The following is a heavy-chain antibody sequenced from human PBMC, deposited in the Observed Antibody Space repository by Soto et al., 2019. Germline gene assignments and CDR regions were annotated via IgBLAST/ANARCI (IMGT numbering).Heavy chain of an antibody. CDR1: GASINSGNW. CDR2: VYHSGST. V-gene: IGHV4-4*02. D-gene: IGHD3-22*01. Sequence: PSETLSLTCAVSGASINSGNWWSWVRQPPGKGLEWIGEVYHSGSTNYIPSLKSRLTISVDKSKNQFSLILTSVTAADTAVYFCARATYYSDNSGYYPTPYFDSWGQGSLVTVS. CDR3: ARATYYSDNSGYYPTPYFDS. J-gene: IGHJ4*02.